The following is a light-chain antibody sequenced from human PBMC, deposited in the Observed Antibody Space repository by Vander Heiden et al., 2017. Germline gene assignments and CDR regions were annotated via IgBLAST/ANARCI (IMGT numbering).Light chain of an antibody. CDR3: QQYSSYWT. V-gene: IGKV1-5*03. CDR1: QSIRSW. Sequence: QMTQSPSTLSASVGDRVTITCRASQSIRSWLAWYQQKPGKAPKLLIYKASSLESGVPSRFSGSGSETEFTLTISSLQPDDFATYYCQQYSSYWTFGQGTKLEIK. J-gene: IGKJ2*01. CDR2: KAS.